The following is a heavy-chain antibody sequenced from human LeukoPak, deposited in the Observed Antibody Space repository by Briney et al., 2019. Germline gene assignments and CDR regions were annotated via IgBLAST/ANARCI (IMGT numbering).Heavy chain of an antibody. V-gene: IGHV1-8*02. Sequence: ASVKVSCKASGYTFTSYAMNWVRQAPGQGLEWMGWMNPNSGNTGYAQKFQGRVTMTRNTSISTAYMELSSLRSEDTAVYYCARGYQLLPYYYGMDVWGQGTTVTVSS. D-gene: IGHD2-2*01. CDR3: ARGYQLLPYYYGMDV. CDR1: GYTFTSYA. J-gene: IGHJ6*02. CDR2: MNPNSGNT.